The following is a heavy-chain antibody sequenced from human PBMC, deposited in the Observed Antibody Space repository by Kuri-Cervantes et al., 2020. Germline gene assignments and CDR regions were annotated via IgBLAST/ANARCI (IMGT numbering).Heavy chain of an antibody. D-gene: IGHD3-10*01. Sequence: ASVKVSCKASGYTFTSYGISWVRQVPGQGPEWMGWISAYNGNTNYAQKLQGRVTMTTDTSTSTAYMELRSLRSDDTAVYYCARDCGMSRSFISERDAFDIWGQGTMVTVSS. CDR1: GYTFTSYG. CDR3: ARDCGMSRSFISERDAFDI. V-gene: IGHV1-18*01. CDR2: ISAYNGNT. J-gene: IGHJ3*02.